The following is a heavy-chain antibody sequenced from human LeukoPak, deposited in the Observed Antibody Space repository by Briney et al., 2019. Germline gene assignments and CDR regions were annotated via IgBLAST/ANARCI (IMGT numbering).Heavy chain of an antibody. J-gene: IGHJ4*02. D-gene: IGHD3-22*01. CDR3: AKRAGDYYDGSGSQGRFYFDY. Sequence: GGSLRLSCAASGFTFSSYTLHWVRQAPGKGLEWVSTIGYSGDSTYYADSVKGRFTISRDNSKNTLYLQMNSLRAEDTALYYCAKRAGDYYDGSGSQGRFYFDYWGQGTLVTVSS. V-gene: IGHV3-23*01. CDR2: IGYSGDST. CDR1: GFTFSSYT.